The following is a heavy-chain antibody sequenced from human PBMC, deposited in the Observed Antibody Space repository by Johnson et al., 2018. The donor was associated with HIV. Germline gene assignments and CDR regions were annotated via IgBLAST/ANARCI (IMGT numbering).Heavy chain of an antibody. J-gene: IGHJ3*02. CDR3: ARAGYCSGGSCYSGVDAFDI. V-gene: IGHV3-43*01. D-gene: IGHD2-15*01. CDR2: ISWDGDST. CDR1: GFTFDDYT. Sequence: VQLVESGGGLIQPGGSLRLSCAASGFTFDDYTMHWVRQAPVKGLEWVSLISWDGDSTYYADTVKGRFTISRENAKNSLYLQMNSLRAGDTAVYYCARAGYCSGGSCYSGVDAFDIWGQGTMVTVSS.